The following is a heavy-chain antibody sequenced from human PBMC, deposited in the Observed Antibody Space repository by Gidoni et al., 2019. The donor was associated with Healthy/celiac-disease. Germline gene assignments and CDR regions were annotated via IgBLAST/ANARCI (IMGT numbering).Heavy chain of an antibody. Sequence: QVQLVESGGGVVQPGRSLRLSCAASGFTFSSYGLHWVRQAPGKGLEWVAVIWYDGSNKYYADSVKGRFTISRDNSKNTLYLQMNSLRAEDTAVYYCARESSHGSWGFYYYYGMDVWGQGTTVTVSS. J-gene: IGHJ6*02. D-gene: IGHD3-10*01. CDR3: ARESSHGSWGFYYYYGMDV. V-gene: IGHV3-33*01. CDR2: IWYDGSNK. CDR1: GFTFSSYG.